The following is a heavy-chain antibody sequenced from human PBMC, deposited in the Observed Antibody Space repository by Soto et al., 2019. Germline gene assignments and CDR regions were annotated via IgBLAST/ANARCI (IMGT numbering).Heavy chain of an antibody. CDR1: GGSISSSSYY. D-gene: IGHD6-19*01. J-gene: IGHJ3*02. CDR2: IYYSGST. V-gene: IGHV4-39*01. Sequence: QLQLQESGPGLVKPSETLSLTCTVSGGSISSSSYYWGWIRQPPGKGLEWIGSIYYSGSTYYNPSLKSRVPISVDTSKTQFSLKLSSVTAADTAVYYWARQQAWLVLGAFDIWGQGTMVTVSS. CDR3: ARQQAWLVLGAFDI.